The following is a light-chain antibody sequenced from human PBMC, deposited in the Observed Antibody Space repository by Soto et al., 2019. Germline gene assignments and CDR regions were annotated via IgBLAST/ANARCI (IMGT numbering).Light chain of an antibody. CDR1: EDINNF. CDR2: DAS. Sequence: DIHLTQSPSSLSASVGDRVTITCQANEDINNFLNWYQHKPGRAPKLLIYDASNLEIGVPPRFSGAGSGTHFTLTITSLQTEDFATYFCQQYGHLYTFGQGTKLEI. J-gene: IGKJ2*01. CDR3: QQYGHLYT. V-gene: IGKV1-33*01.